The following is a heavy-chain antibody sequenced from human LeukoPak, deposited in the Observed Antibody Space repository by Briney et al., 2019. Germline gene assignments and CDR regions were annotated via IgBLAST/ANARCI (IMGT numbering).Heavy chain of an antibody. CDR2: INWNGGST. CDR3: ARGVAYYYYYYMDV. J-gene: IGHJ6*03. CDR1: GFTFDDYS. Sequence: SGGSLRLSCAASGFTFDDYSMSWVRQAPGKGLEWVSGINWNGGSTGYADSVKGRFTISRDNAKNSLYLQMNSLRAEDTALYHCARGVAYYYYYYMDVWGKGTTVTVSS. V-gene: IGHV3-20*01. D-gene: IGHD2-21*01.